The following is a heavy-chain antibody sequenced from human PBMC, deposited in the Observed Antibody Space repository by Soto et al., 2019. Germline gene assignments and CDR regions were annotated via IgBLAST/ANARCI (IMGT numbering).Heavy chain of an antibody. CDR3: AKDLLTIFGVVNEDAFDI. CDR2: ISGSGGST. V-gene: IGHV3-23*01. D-gene: IGHD3-3*01. Sequence: GGSLRLSCAASGFTFSSYAMSWVRQAPGKGLEWVSAISGSGGSTYYADSVKGRFTISRDNSKNTLYLQMNSLRAEDTAVYYCAKDLLTIFGVVNEDAFDIWGQGTMVTVSS. CDR1: GFTFSSYA. J-gene: IGHJ3*02.